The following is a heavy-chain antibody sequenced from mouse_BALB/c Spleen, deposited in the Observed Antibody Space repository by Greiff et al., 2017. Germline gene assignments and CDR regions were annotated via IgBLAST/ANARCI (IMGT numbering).Heavy chain of an antibody. D-gene: IGHD2-1*01. V-gene: IGHV2-9*02. CDR1: GFSLTSYG. Sequence: VQVVESGPGLVAPSQSLSITCTVSGFSLTSYGVHWVRQPPGKGLEWLGVIWAGGSTNYNSALMSRLSISKDNSKSQVFLKMNSLQTDDTAMYYCARASHYGNYVAYWGQGTLVTVSA. J-gene: IGHJ3*01. CDR3: ARASHYGNYVAY. CDR2: IWAGGST.